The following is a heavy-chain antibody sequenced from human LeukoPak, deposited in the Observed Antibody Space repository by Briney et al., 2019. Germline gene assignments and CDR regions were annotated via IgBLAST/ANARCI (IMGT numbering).Heavy chain of an antibody. J-gene: IGHJ4*02. Sequence: PSETLSLTCAVSGGSISSSSYYWGWIRQPPGKGLEWIGSIYYSGSTYYNPSLKSRVTISVDTSKNQFSLKLSSVTAADTAVYYCARLVVVAATGLEGFDYWGQGTLVIVSS. CDR1: GGSISSSSYY. V-gene: IGHV4-39*07. CDR2: IYYSGST. D-gene: IGHD2-15*01. CDR3: ARLVVVAATGLEGFDY.